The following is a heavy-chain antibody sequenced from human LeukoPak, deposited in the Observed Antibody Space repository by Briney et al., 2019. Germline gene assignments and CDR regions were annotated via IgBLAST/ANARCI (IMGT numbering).Heavy chain of an antibody. CDR2: ISSSSSTI. CDR3: AGSDSSGYYSNFDY. CDR1: GFTFSSYS. V-gene: IGHV3-48*01. Sequence: PGGSLRLSCAASGFTFSSYSMNWVRQAPGKGLEWVSYISSSSSTIYYADSVEGRFTISRDNAKNSLYLQMNSLRAEDTAVYYCAGSDSSGYYSNFDYWGQGTLVTVSS. D-gene: IGHD3-22*01. J-gene: IGHJ4*02.